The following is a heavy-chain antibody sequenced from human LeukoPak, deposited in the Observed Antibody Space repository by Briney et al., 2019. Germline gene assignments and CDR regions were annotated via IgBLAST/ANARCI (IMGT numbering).Heavy chain of an antibody. CDR2: INPSGGST. D-gene: IGHD3-22*01. Sequence: ASVKVSCKASGSTVTSYHIHWVRQAPGQGLEWMGVINPSGGSTRYAQKVQGRVSMTMDTSTSTVYMELSSLRSEDTAVYYCAQSRYYYDSSDIWGQGTMVTVSS. CDR1: GSTVTSYH. V-gene: IGHV1-46*01. CDR3: AQSRYYYDSSDI. J-gene: IGHJ3*02.